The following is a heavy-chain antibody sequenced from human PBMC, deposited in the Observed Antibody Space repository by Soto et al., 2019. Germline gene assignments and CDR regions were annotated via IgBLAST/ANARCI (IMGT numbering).Heavy chain of an antibody. CDR1: GYTFTSYY. CDR2: INPSGGST. J-gene: IGHJ6*02. Sequence: ASVKVSCKASGYTFTSYYMHWVRQAPGQGLEWMGIINPSGGSTSYAQKFQGRVTMTWDTSTSTVYMELSSLRSEDTAVYYCARDVITICGVAFYSYYGMDVWGQGNTVTVSS. V-gene: IGHV1-46*01. D-gene: IGHD3-3*01. CDR3: ARDVITICGVAFYSYYGMDV.